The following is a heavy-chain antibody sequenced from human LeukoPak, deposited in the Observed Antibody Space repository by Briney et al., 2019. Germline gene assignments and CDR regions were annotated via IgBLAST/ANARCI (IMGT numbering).Heavy chain of an antibody. V-gene: IGHV4-61*02. CDR3: ARVPFARTPLRYCSGGSCYSEGYYYYYMDV. Sequence: SQTLSLTCTVSGGSISSGSYYWSWIRQPAGKGLEWIGRIYTSGSTNYNPSLKSRVTISVDTSKNQFSLKLSSVTAADTAVYYCARVPFARTPLRYCSGGSCYSEGYYYYYMDVWGKGTTVTVSS. J-gene: IGHJ6*03. CDR2: IYTSGST. D-gene: IGHD2-15*01. CDR1: GGSISSGSYY.